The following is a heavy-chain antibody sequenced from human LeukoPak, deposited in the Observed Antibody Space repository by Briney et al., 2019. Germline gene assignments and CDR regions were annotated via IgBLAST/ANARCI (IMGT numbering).Heavy chain of an antibody. CDR3: ARERRRYYDFWSGYSKWFDP. D-gene: IGHD3-3*01. CDR1: GFTFSSYW. J-gene: IGHJ5*02. Sequence: GGSLRLSCAASGFTFSSYWMSWVRQAPGKGLEWVANIKQDGSEKYYVDSVKGRFTISRDNAKNSLYLQMNSLRAEDTAVYYCARERRRYYDFWSGYSKWFDPWGQGTLVTVSS. CDR2: IKQDGSEK. V-gene: IGHV3-7*01.